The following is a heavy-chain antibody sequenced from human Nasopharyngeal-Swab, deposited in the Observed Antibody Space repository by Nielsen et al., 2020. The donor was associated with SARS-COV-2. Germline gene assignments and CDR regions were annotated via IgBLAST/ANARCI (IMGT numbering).Heavy chain of an antibody. V-gene: IGHV4-39*02. CDR1: GGSISSSSYY. J-gene: IGHJ6*02. CDR2: IYYSGST. CDR3: ARDTMVRGVYYYYYGMDV. Sequence: SETLSLTCTVSGGSISSSSYYWGWIRQPPGKGLEWIGSIYYSGSTYYNPSLKSRVTISVGTSKNQFSLKLSSVTAADTAVYYCARDTMVRGVYYYYYGMDVWGQGTTVTVSS. D-gene: IGHD3-10*01.